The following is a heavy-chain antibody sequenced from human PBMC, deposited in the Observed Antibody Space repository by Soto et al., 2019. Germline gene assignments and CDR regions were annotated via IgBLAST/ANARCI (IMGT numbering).Heavy chain of an antibody. CDR3: ARQGYYDSSGYFDY. CDR1: GYSFTSYL. V-gene: IGHV5-51*01. D-gene: IGHD3-22*01. Sequence: PGEALKISFSGSGYSFTSYLIGWVRQMPGKGLEGMGSIYPGYCDTIYSPSFQGQVTISASKSISTAYLQWSSLKASDTAMDYWARQGYYDSSGYFDYWGQGTLVTVSS. J-gene: IGHJ4*02. CDR2: IYPGYCDT.